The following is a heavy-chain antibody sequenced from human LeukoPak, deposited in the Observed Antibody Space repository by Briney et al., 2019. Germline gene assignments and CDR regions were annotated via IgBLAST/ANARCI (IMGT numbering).Heavy chain of an antibody. V-gene: IGHV5-51*01. CDR1: GYSFTSYW. CDR2: IYPGDSDT. D-gene: IGHD3-3*01. CDR3: ARTYYDFWSGYNYFDY. J-gene: IGHJ4*02. Sequence: GESLKISCKGSGYSFTSYWIGWVRQMPGKGLEWMGIIYPGDSDTRYSPSFQGQVTISADKSISTAYLQWNSLKASDTAMYYCARTYYDFWSGYNYFDYWGQGTLVTVSS.